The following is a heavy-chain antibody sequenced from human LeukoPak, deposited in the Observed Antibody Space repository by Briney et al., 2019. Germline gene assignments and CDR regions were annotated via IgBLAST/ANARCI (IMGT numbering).Heavy chain of an antibody. CDR2: IYYSGST. CDR3: ARTYSSSWYNWFDP. D-gene: IGHD6-13*01. V-gene: IGHV4-59*01. CDR1: GDSITGYY. Sequence: SEILSLTCSVSGDSITGYYWGWIRQPPGKGLEWIGYIYYSGSTNYNPSLKSRVTISVDTSKNQFSLKLSSVTAADTAVYYCARTYSSSWYNWFDPWGQGTLVTVSS. J-gene: IGHJ5*02.